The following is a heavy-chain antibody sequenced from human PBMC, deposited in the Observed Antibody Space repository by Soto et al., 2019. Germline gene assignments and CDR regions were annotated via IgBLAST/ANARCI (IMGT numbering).Heavy chain of an antibody. CDR1: GYTFTSYG. V-gene: IGHV1-18*04. J-gene: IGHJ4*02. Sequence: ASVKVSCKASGYTFTSYGISWVRQAPGQGLEWMGWISAYNGNTNYAQKLQGRVTMTTDTSTSTAYMELRSLRSDDTAVYYCARGLNPYYDIFTGYLHWGQGTLVSVSA. CDR3: ARGLNPYYDIFTGYLH. CDR2: ISAYNGNT. D-gene: IGHD3-9*01.